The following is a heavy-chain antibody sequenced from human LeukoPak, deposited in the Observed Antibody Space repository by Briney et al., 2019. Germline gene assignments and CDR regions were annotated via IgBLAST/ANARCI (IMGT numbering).Heavy chain of an antibody. J-gene: IGHJ4*02. CDR2: IIPILGIA. Sequence: SVKVSCKASGYTFTGYYMHWVRQAPGQGLEWMGRIIPILGIANYAQKFQGRVTITADKSTSTAYMELSSLRSEDTAVYYCATSSLSGDYAKPPDYWGQGTLVTVSS. V-gene: IGHV1-69*02. CDR3: ATSSLSGDYAKPPDY. D-gene: IGHD4-17*01. CDR1: GYTFTGYY.